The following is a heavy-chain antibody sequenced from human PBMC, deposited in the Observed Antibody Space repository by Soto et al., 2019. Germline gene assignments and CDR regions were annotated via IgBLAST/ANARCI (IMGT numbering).Heavy chain of an antibody. J-gene: IGHJ4*02. Sequence: EVQLVESGGGLVKPGGSLRLSCAASGFTFSSYSMNWVRQAPGKGLEWVSSISSSSSYIYYADSVKGRFTISRDNAKNSLYLKMNSLRAEDEAVYYCARDAELSCTNGVCYTFEDYWCQGTLVTVSS. CDR1: GFTFSSYS. CDR2: ISSSSSYI. V-gene: IGHV3-21*01. D-gene: IGHD2-8*01. CDR3: ARDAELSCTNGVCYTFEDY.